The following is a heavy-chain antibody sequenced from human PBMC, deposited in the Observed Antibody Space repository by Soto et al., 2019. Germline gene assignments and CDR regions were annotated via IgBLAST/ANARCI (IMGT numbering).Heavy chain of an antibody. Sequence: XGSLRLSCAASGVTFSGSAMHWVRQASGKGLDWVGRIRSKANSYATAYAASVKGRFTISRDDSKNTAYLQMNSLKTEDTAVYYCTRPTYSSSSERVYYYYGMDVWGQGTTVTVSS. V-gene: IGHV3-73*01. D-gene: IGHD6-6*01. CDR1: GVTFSGSA. CDR3: TRPTYSSSSERVYYYYGMDV. J-gene: IGHJ6*02. CDR2: IRSKANSYAT.